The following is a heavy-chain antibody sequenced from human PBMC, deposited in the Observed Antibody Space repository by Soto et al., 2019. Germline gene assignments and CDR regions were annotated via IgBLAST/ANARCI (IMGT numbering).Heavy chain of an antibody. J-gene: IGHJ4*02. D-gene: IGHD3-3*01. CDR3: ARDPIFGVVTPNYYFDY. CDR2: IKQDGSEK. CDR1: GFTFSSYW. V-gene: IGHV3-7*01. Sequence: GGSLRLSCAASGFTFSSYWMSWVRQAPGKGLEWVANIKQDGSEKYYVDSVKGRFTISRDNAKNSLYLQMNSLRAEDTAVYYCARDPIFGVVTPNYYFDYWGQGTLVTVSS.